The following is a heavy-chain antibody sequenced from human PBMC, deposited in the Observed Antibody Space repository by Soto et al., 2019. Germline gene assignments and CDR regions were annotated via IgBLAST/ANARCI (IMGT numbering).Heavy chain of an antibody. CDR1: GYTLNTYY. CDR2: IHPSGGGS. J-gene: IGHJ4*02. CDR3: ARGGHIAVVTASFDY. V-gene: IGHV1-46*02. Sequence: ASVKVSCKPSGYTLNTYYLHWVRQAPGQGLKWMGIIHPSGGGSTYAQKFLGRVTMTRDTSTSTVFMELSSLRSADTAVYYCARGGHIAVVTASFDYWGQGTPVTVSS. D-gene: IGHD2-21*02.